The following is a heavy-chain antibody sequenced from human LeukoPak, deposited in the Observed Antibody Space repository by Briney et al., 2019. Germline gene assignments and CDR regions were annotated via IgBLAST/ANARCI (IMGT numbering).Heavy chain of an antibody. D-gene: IGHD4-17*01. CDR3: ARLEITTVTTSDY. CDR1: GGTFSSYA. Sequence: SVKVSCKASGGTFSSYAISWVRQAPGQGLEWMGGIIPIFGTANYAQKFQGRVTITADESTSTAYMELSSLGSEDTAVYYCARLEITTVTTSDYWGQGTLVTVSS. J-gene: IGHJ4*02. V-gene: IGHV1-69*13. CDR2: IIPIFGTA.